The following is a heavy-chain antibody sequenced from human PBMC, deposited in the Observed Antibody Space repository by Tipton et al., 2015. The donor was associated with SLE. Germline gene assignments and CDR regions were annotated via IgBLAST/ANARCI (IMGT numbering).Heavy chain of an antibody. V-gene: IGHV3-30*04. CDR3: ARDRSRSGSDVFDY. CDR1: GFTFSSYA. J-gene: IGHJ4*01. Sequence: SLRLSCAASGFTFSSYAMHWVRQAPGKGLEWVAVISYDGSNKYYADSVKGRFTISRDNSKNTLYLQMNSLRAEDTAVYYCARDRSRSGSDVFDYWGHGSLVTVSS. CDR2: ISYDGSNK. D-gene: IGHD1-26*01.